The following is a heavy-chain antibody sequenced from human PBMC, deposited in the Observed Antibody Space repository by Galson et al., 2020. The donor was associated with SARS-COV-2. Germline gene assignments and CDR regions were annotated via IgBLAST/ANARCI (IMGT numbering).Heavy chain of an antibody. CDR2: INSGADLT. CDR3: ANIQQQSERGDY. Sequence: GESLKISCVVTGFPFRRYTMSWVRLAPGKRLEWVSAINSGADLTYYAESVKGRFTISRDNSKNTLYLQINSLRDEDTAVYYCANIQQQSERGDYWGRGTLVTVSS. V-gene: IGHV3-23*01. J-gene: IGHJ4*02. D-gene: IGHD5-18*01. CDR1: GFPFRRYT.